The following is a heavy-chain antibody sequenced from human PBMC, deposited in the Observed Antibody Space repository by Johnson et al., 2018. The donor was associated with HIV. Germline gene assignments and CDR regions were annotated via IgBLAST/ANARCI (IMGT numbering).Heavy chain of an antibody. CDR1: GFTFRSYA. V-gene: IGHV3-30*03. CDR3: ARDLAYNSRWTGAFDI. J-gene: IGHJ3*02. CDR2: ISYDGSNK. D-gene: IGHD6-13*01. Sequence: VQLVESGGGVVQPGRSLRLSCAASGFTFRSYAMHWVRQAPGKGLEWVAVISYDGSNKYYADSVKGRFTISRDNSKNTLYLQMNSLRAEDTAVYYCARDLAYNSRWTGAFDIWGQGTMVTVSS.